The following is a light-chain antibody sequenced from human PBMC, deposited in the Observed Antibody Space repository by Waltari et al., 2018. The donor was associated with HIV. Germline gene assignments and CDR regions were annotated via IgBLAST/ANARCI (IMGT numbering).Light chain of an antibody. CDR1: QSVSSSY. V-gene: IGKV3-20*01. CDR2: GAS. CDR3: QQYGSSPVGT. J-gene: IGKJ1*01. Sequence: EIVLTQSPGTLSLSPGERATRSCRASQSVSSSYLAWYQQKPGQAPRLLIYGASSRATGIPDRFSGSGSGTDFTLTISRLEPEDFAVYYCQQYGSSPVGTFGQGTKVEIK.